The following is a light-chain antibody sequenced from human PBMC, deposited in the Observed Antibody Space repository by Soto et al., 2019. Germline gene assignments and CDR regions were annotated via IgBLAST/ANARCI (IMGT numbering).Light chain of an antibody. J-gene: IGKJ1*01. Sequence: EIVMTQSPATLSVSPGERATLSCRASQSISGNLAWYQQKPGQAPRLLIYGASTRATGIPARFSGSGSGTEFTLTISSLQSEDFAVYYCQQYNNWPPWTFGQGTKVEIK. V-gene: IGKV3-15*01. CDR2: GAS. CDR3: QQYNNWPPWT. CDR1: QSISGN.